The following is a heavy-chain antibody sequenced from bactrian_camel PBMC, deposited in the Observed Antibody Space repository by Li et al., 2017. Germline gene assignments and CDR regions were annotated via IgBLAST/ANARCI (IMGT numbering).Heavy chain of an antibody. CDR2: INPRGSI. D-gene: IGHD7*01. Sequence: HVQLVESGGGLVQPGGSLRLSCAASGFTFSSYWMYWVRQAPGKGLEWVSGINPRGSIYYLDSVKGRFTISRDDAKNTLYLQMDNLKLGDTAMYFCATRTYCAATNWLAMVQWKNWGQGTQVTV. CDR1: GFTFSSYW. V-gene: IGHV3S1*01. CDR3: ATRTYCAATNWLAMVQWKN. J-gene: IGHJ4*01.